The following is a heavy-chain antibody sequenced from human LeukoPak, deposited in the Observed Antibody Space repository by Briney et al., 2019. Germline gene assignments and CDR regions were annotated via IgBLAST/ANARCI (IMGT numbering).Heavy chain of an antibody. CDR1: GGSISSYY. Sequence: SETLSLTCTVSGGSISSYYWSWIRQPPGKGLEWIGYIYYSGSTNYNPSLKSRVTISVDTSKNQFSLKLSSVTAADTAVYYCARDQGWFDPWGQGTLVTVSS. V-gene: IGHV4-59*01. CDR3: ARDQGWFDP. CDR2: IYYSGST. J-gene: IGHJ5*02.